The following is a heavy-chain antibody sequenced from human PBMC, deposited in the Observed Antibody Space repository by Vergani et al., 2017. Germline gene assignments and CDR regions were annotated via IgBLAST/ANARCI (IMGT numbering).Heavy chain of an antibody. CDR1: GFTFSSYW. D-gene: IGHD3-22*01. CDR3: ARGDYYDNIGYWGGY. V-gene: IGHV3-7*01. Sequence: VQLVESGGGVVQPGGSLRLSCAASGFTFSSYWMSWVRQAPGKGLEWVANIKQDGSEKYFVDSVKGRFTISRDTAKNSLYLQMNSLRAEDTAVYYCARGDYYDNIGYWGGYWGQGTLVTVSS. J-gene: IGHJ4*02. CDR2: IKQDGSEK.